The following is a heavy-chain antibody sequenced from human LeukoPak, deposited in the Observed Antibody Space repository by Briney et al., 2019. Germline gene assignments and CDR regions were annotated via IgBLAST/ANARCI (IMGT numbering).Heavy chain of an antibody. Sequence: GGSLRLSCAASGFTVSSSYMNWVRQAPGKGLEWVSPIYGGGSTYYADSVKGRFTISRDNSKNTLYLQMNSLRAEDTAVYYCARRGDGGRSFDYWGQGTLVTVSS. V-gene: IGHV3-53*01. CDR1: GFTVSSSY. J-gene: IGHJ4*02. D-gene: IGHD4-23*01. CDR3: ARRGDGGRSFDY. CDR2: IYGGGST.